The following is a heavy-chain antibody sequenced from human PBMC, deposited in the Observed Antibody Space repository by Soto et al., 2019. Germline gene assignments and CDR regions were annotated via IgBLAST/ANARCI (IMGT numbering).Heavy chain of an antibody. J-gene: IGHJ4*02. D-gene: IGHD1-1*01. V-gene: IGHV3-23*01. CDR1: GFTFSSYA. Sequence: GGSLRLSCAASGFTFSSYAMSWVRQAPGKGLEWVSSISGSGGGTYYADSVKGRFTFSRDNSKNTLYLQMNSLRAEDTAVYYCAKFGMATTKRSPPYYIDYWGQGALVTVSS. CDR2: ISGSGGGT. CDR3: AKFGMATTKRSPPYYIDY.